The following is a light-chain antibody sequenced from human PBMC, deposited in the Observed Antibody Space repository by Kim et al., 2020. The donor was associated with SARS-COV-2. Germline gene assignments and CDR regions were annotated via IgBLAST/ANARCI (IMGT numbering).Light chain of an antibody. V-gene: IGKV1-8*01. J-gene: IGKJ1*01. CDR2: AAS. CDR3: QKYYSYPWT. Sequence: ASTGNRVTITCRASQGISSYLAWYQQKPGKAPKLLIYAASTLQSGVPSRFSGSGSGTDFTLTISCLQSEDFATYYCQKYYSYPWTFGQGTKVEIK. CDR1: QGISSY.